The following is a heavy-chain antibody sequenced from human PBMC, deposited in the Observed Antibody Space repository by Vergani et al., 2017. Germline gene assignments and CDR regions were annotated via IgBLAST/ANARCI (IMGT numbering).Heavy chain of an antibody. D-gene: IGHD3-9*01. CDR3: AKGDDILTGYYPY. J-gene: IGHJ4*02. Sequence: EVQLLESGGGLVQPGGSLRLSCAASGFTFSSYAMRWVRQAPGKGLEWVSAISGSGGSTYYADSVKGRFTISRDNSKNMLYLQMNSLRVEDTAVYYCAKGDDILTGYYPYWGQGTLVTVSS. CDR1: GFTFSSYA. V-gene: IGHV3-23*01. CDR2: ISGSGGST.